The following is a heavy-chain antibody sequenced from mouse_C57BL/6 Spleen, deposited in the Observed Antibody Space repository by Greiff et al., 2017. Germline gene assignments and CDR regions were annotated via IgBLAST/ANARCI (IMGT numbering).Heavy chain of an antibody. CDR3: ARGDYGNAGFAY. J-gene: IGHJ3*01. V-gene: IGHV2-6*01. D-gene: IGHD2-1*01. CDR2: IWGVGST. Sequence: QVQLKESGPGLVAPSPSLSITCTVSGFSLTSYGVDWVRQSPGKGLEWLGVIWGVGSTNYNSALKSRLSISKDNSKSQVFLKMNSLQTDDTAMYYCARGDYGNAGFAYWGQGTLVTVSA. CDR1: GFSLTSYG.